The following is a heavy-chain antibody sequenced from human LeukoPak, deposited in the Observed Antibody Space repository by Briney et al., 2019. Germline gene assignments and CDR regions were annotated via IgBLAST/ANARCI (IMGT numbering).Heavy chain of an antibody. D-gene: IGHD3-22*01. J-gene: IGHJ3*02. CDR1: GGSFSGYY. Sequence: SETLSLTCAVYGGSFSGYYWSWIRQPPGKGLEWIGEINHSGSTNYNPSLKSRVTISVDTSKNQFSLKLSSVTAADTAVYYCARHSGQIGYYYDSSGLSAFDIWGQGTMVTVSS. V-gene: IGHV4-34*01. CDR3: ARHSGQIGYYYDSSGLSAFDI. CDR2: INHSGST.